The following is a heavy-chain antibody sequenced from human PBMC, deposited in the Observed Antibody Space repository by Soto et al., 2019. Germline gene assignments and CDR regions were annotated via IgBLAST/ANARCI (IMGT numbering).Heavy chain of an antibody. CDR3: AGSGSGWYRPIDY. CDR2: IYHSGST. CDR1: GGSISSSNW. D-gene: IGHD6-19*01. Sequence: SETLSLTCAVSGGSISSSNWWSWVRQPPGKGLEWIGEIYHSGSTNYNPSLKSRVTISVDKSKNQFSLKLSSVTAADTAVYCCAGSGSGWYRPIDYWGQGTLVTVSS. V-gene: IGHV4-4*01. J-gene: IGHJ4*02.